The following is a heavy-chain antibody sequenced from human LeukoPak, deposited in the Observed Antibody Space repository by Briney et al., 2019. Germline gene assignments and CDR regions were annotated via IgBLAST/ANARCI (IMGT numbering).Heavy chain of an antibody. CDR2: IYTSGST. D-gene: IGHD5-12*01. V-gene: IGHV4-61*02. CDR1: GGSISSGSYY. CDR3: AREGRYSGYKTYYFDY. J-gene: IGHJ4*02. Sequence: SETLSLTCTVSGGSISSGSYYWSWIRQPAGKGLEWIGRIYTSGSTNYNPSLKSRVTISVDTSKNQISLKLSSVTAADTAVYYCAREGRYSGYKTYYFDYWGQGTLVTVSS.